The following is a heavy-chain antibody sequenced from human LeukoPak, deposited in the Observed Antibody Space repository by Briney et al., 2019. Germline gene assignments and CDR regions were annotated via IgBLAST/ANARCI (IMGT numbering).Heavy chain of an antibody. J-gene: IGHJ4*02. CDR1: GFTFSSYA. CDR3: AKEGREGYDNLTRYFDY. CDR2: ISGSGGST. D-gene: IGHD3-9*01. Sequence: GESLTLSCAASGFTFSSYAMSWVRQPPGKGLEWVSAISGSGGSTYYADSVKGRFTISRDNSKNTLYLQMNSLRAEDMAVYYCAKEGREGYDNLTRYFDYWGQGTLVTVSS. V-gene: IGHV3-23*01.